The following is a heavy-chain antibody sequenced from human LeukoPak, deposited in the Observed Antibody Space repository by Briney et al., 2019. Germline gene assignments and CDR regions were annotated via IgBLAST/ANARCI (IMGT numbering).Heavy chain of an antibody. CDR2: ISSSSTYK. CDR1: GFIFNSYI. Sequence: GGSLRLSCAASGFIFNSYIMNWVRQAPGKGLEWVSSISSSSTYKHYADSVKGRFTISRDNAKNTLYLQVNNLRAEDTAVYYCARGPSSNWSGLDFWGQGTLLTVSS. D-gene: IGHD6-13*01. V-gene: IGHV3-21*01. CDR3: ARGPSSNWSGLDF. J-gene: IGHJ4*02.